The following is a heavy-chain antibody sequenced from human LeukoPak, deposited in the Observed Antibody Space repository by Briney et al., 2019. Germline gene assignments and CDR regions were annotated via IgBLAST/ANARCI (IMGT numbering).Heavy chain of an antibody. J-gene: IGHJ4*02. V-gene: IGHV3-23*01. CDR3: AKGLYDSSGYYFDY. CDR2: ITTSDGNT. D-gene: IGHD3-22*01. Sequence: SGGSLRLSCAASGFTFSSYTMSWVRQAPGKGLEWVSTITTSDGNTYYADSVKGRFTVSRDNSKNTLFLQMNSLRAEDTAVYYCAKGLYDSSGYYFDYWGQGTLVTVSS. CDR1: GFTFSSYT.